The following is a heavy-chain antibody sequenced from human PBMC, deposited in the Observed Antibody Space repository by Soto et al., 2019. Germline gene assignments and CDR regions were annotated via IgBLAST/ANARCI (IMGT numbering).Heavy chain of an antibody. CDR2: ISGSGGST. D-gene: IGHD5-12*01. Sequence: PGGSLRLSCAASGFTFSSYAMSWVRQAPGKGLEWVSAISGSGGSTYYADSVKGRFTISRDNSKNTLYLQMNSLRAEDTAVYYCAKASYEGNYYYGMDVWGQGTTVTVSS. CDR1: GFTFSSYA. V-gene: IGHV3-23*01. CDR3: AKASYEGNYYYGMDV. J-gene: IGHJ6*02.